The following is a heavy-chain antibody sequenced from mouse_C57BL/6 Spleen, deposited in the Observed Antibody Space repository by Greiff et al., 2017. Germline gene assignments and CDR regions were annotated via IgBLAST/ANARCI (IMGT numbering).Heavy chain of an antibody. CDR2: IDPENGET. CDR1: GFNIKDDY. D-gene: IGHD2-5*01. J-gene: IGHJ4*01. Sequence: VQLKQSGAELVRPGASVKLSCTASGFNIKDDYMHWVKQRPEQGLEWIGWIDPENGETKYAPKFQGKATITADTSSNTAYLQLSSLTSEDTAVYYCAIYSNFPMDYWGQGTSVTVSS. V-gene: IGHV14-4*01. CDR3: AIYSNFPMDY.